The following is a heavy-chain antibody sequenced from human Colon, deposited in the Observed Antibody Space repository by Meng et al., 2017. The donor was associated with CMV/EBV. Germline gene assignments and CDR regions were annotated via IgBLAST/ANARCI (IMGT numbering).Heavy chain of an antibody. CDR2: MDPTTGRT. CDR3: ASHSSYVWGSHH. J-gene: IGHJ1*01. Sequence: VHVEKAGXEVRTPGASXXVSCKASGYSFTCYYIHWVRQAPGQGLEWMGWMDPTTGRTDYAQKFQGTVTMTRDTSISTAYLELSRLTSDDTAVYYCASHSSYVWGSHHWGQGTLVTVSS. V-gene: IGHV1-2*02. CDR1: GYSFTCYY. D-gene: IGHD3-16*01.